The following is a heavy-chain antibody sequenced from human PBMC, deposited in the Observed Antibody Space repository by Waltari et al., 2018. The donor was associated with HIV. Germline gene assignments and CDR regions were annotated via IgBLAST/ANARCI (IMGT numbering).Heavy chain of an antibody. D-gene: IGHD3-10*01. V-gene: IGHV3-53*01. CDR2: LYNEGRT. CDR1: GFSVSDNY. J-gene: IGHJ6*02. Sequence: EVQLVESGGGLVQPGGSLRLSCAASGFSVSDNYMSWVRLAPGKGLKCDSGLYNEGRTQYRDSVKGRLTIFRDNSKNARYLQMNSLRVDDTAVYYCARMKRSYGSGQARYFYFGMDVWGQGTTVIVSS. CDR3: ARMKRSYGSGQARYFYFGMDV.